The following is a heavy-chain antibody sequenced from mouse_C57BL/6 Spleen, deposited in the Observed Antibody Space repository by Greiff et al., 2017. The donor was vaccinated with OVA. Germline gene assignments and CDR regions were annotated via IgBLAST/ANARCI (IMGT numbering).Heavy chain of an antibody. Sequence: QVQLQQSGAELVMPGASVKLSCKASGYTFTSYWMHWVKQRPGQGLEWIGEIDPSDSYTHYNQKFKGKSTLTVDKSSSTAYMQLSSLTSEDSAVDYCARSKLGEGAWFAYWGQGTLVTVAA. J-gene: IGHJ3*01. CDR3: ARSKLGEGAWFAY. V-gene: IGHV1-69*01. CDR2: IDPSDSYT. D-gene: IGHD4-1*01. CDR1: GYTFTSYW.